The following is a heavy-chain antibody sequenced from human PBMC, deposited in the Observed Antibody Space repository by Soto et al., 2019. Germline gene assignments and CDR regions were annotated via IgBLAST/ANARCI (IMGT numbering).Heavy chain of an antibody. J-gene: IGHJ4*02. D-gene: IGHD6-6*01. CDR2: ISGTGGST. V-gene: IGHV3-23*01. CDR1: GFTFNNYA. CDR3: AKDRLGGNFDY. Sequence: EVQLLDSGGGLVQPGGSLRLSCAASGFTFNNYAMNWVRQAPGKGLEWVATISGTGGSTYYADSVKGRFTISRDNSKNALYLQRNSLRVEETAVYYCAKDRLGGNFDYWGQGTQVTVSS.